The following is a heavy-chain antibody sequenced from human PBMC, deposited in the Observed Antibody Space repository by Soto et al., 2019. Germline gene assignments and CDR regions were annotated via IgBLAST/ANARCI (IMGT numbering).Heavy chain of an antibody. CDR2: ISSSGSTI. V-gene: IGHV3-48*03. Sequence: GGSLRLSCAASGFTFSSYEMNWVRQAPGKGLEWVSYISSSGSTIYYADSVKGRFTISRDNAKNSLYLQMNSLRAEDTAVYYCARVGRHIVVVTAGLDIWGQGTMVTVSS. CDR1: GFTFSSYE. J-gene: IGHJ3*02. D-gene: IGHD2-21*02. CDR3: ARVGRHIVVVTAGLDI.